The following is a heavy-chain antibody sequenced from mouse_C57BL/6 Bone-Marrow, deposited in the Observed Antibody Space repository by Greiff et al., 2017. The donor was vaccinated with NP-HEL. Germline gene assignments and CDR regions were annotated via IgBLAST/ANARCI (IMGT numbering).Heavy chain of an antibody. CDR3: ATGAQAIAMDY. Sequence: VQLQQSGAELMKPGASVKLSCKATGYTFTGYWIEWVKQRPGHGLEWIGEILPGSGSTNYNEKFKGKATLTADKSSSTAYMELRSLTSEDSAVYFCATGAQAIAMDYWGQGTSVTVSS. CDR1: GYTFTGYW. V-gene: IGHV1-9*01. CDR2: ILPGSGST. D-gene: IGHD3-2*02. J-gene: IGHJ4*01.